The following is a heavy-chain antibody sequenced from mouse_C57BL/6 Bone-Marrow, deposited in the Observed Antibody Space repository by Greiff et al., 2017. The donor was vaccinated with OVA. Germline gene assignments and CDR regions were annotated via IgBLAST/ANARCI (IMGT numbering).Heavy chain of an antibody. Sequence: GGGLVQPKGSLKLSCAASGFSFNTYAMNWVRQAPGKGLEWVARIRSKSNNYATYYADSVKDRFAISRDDSESMLYLQMNNLKTEDTAMYYCVRQANYGFAYWGQGTLVTGSA. V-gene: IGHV10-1*01. CDR3: VRQANYGFAY. CDR2: IRSKSNNYAT. D-gene: IGHD2-1*01. J-gene: IGHJ3*01. CDR1: GFSFNTYA.